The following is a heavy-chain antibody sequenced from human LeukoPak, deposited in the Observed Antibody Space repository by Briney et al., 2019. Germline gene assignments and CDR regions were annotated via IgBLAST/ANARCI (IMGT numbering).Heavy chain of an antibody. CDR2: ISSNGGST. CDR3: ASTVTAPHYYYYYMDV. V-gene: IGHV3-64*01. CDR1: GFTFSSYA. Sequence: GGSLRLSCAASGFTFSSYAMHWVRQAPGKGLEYVSAISSNGGSTYYANSVKGRFTISRDNSKNTLYLQMGSLRAEDMAVYYCASTVTAPHYYYYYMDVWGKGTTVTVSS. J-gene: IGHJ6*03. D-gene: IGHD4-17*01.